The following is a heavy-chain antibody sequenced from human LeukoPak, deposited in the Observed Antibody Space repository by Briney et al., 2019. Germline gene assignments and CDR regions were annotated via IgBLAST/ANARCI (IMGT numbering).Heavy chain of an antibody. Sequence: GGSLRLSCAASGFTFSNAWMSWVRQAPGKGLEWVGRIKSKTDGGTTDYAAPVKGRFTISRDDSKNTLYLQMNSLKTEDTAVYYCTTNPSYYDILTGYQDRDFDYWGQGTLVTVSS. J-gene: IGHJ4*02. V-gene: IGHV3-15*01. CDR1: GFTFSNAW. CDR3: TTNPSYYDILTGYQDRDFDY. D-gene: IGHD3-9*01. CDR2: IKSKTDGGTT.